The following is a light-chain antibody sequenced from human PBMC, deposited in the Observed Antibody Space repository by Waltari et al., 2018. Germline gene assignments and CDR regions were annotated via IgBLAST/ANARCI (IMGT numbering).Light chain of an antibody. J-gene: IGKJ3*01. V-gene: IGKV4-1*01. CDR1: QNVLYTSNSKNY. CDR3: QQYYSSPFT. Sequence: DIVMTQSPDSLAVSLGERATINFKSTQNVLYTSNSKNYLSWYQQKPGQPPRLLIYWASTRESGVPDRFSGSGSGTDFTLTIRSLQAEDVAVYYCQQYYSSPFTFGPGTKVDIK. CDR2: WAS.